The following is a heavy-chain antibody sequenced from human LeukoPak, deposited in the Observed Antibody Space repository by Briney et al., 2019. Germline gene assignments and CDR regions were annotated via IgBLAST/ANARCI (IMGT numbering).Heavy chain of an antibody. CDR2: FSGGGDS. Sequence: GGSLRLSCVASGFTSGVYAMSWVRQAPGKGLEWVSAFSGGGDSFYADSVRGRFSVSADKSKNILYLQMNSLRAEDTAVYYCAKENHGIVGATTLIDYWGQGTLVTVSS. CDR1: GFTSGVYA. D-gene: IGHD1-26*01. J-gene: IGHJ4*02. CDR3: AKENHGIVGATTLIDY. V-gene: IGHV3-23*01.